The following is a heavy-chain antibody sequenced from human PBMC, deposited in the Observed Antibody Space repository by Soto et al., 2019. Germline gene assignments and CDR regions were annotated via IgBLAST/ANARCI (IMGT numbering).Heavy chain of an antibody. CDR3: ARNQGYCSSTSCYRYYYYMDV. D-gene: IGHD2-2*01. J-gene: IGHJ6*03. V-gene: IGHV3-11*01. CDR1: GFTFSDYY. CDR2: ISSSGSTI. Sequence: GGSLRLSCAASGFTFSDYYMSWIRQAPGKGLEWVSYISSSGSTIYYADSVKGRFTISRDNAKNSLYLQMNSLRAEDTAVYYCARNQGYCSSTSCYRYYYYMDVWGKGTKVTVSS.